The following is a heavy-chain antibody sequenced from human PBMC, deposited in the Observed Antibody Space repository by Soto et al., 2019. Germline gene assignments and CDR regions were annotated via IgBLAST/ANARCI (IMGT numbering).Heavy chain of an antibody. CDR3: ARHTIFGVVPTPKNWFDP. CDR2: IYYGGST. D-gene: IGHD3-3*01. V-gene: IGHV4-39*01. J-gene: IGHJ5*02. CDR1: GGSISSSSYY. Sequence: PSETLSLTCTVSGGSISSSSYYWGWIRQPPGKGLEWIGSIYYGGSTYYNPSLKSRVTISVDTSKNQFSLKLSSVTAADTAVYYCARHTIFGVVPTPKNWFDPWGQGTLVTVSS.